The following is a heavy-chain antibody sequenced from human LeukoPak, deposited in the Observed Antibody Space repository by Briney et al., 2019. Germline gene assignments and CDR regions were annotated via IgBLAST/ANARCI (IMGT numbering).Heavy chain of an antibody. D-gene: IGHD2-15*01. J-gene: IGHJ4*02. V-gene: IGHV3-30*04. Sequence: GRSLRLSCAASGFTFSSYAMHWVRQAPGKGLEWVAVISYDGSNKYYADSVKGRFTISRDNSKNTLYLQMNSLRAEDTAVYYCARVNTAKGYCSGGSCYHFDYWGQGTLVTVSS. CDR3: ARVNTAKGYCSGGSCYHFDY. CDR2: ISYDGSNK. CDR1: GFTFSSYA.